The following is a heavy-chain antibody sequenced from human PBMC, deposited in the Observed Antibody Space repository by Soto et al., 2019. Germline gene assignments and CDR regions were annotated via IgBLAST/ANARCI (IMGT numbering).Heavy chain of an antibody. Sequence: SVKVSCKASGYTFTSYGISWVRQAPGQGLEWMGWISAYNGNTNYAQKLQGRVTMTTDTSTSTAYMELRSLRSDDTAVYYCARVGYCTNGVCQQNWFDPWGQGTLVTVSS. CDR2: ISAYNGNT. J-gene: IGHJ5*02. V-gene: IGHV1-18*01. CDR3: ARVGYCTNGVCQQNWFDP. D-gene: IGHD2-8*01. CDR1: GYTFTSYG.